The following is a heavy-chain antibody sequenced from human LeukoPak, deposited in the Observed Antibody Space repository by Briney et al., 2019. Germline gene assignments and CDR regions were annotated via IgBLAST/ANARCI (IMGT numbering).Heavy chain of an antibody. V-gene: IGHV1-18*01. CDR2: ISAYNGNT. D-gene: IGHD3-3*01. CDR3: ARDLGLRFLEWLSYYYYGMDV. CDR1: GYSFTSYG. Sequence: GESLKISCKGSGYSFTSYGISWVRQAPGQGLEWMGWISAYNGNTNYAQKLQGRVTMTTDTSTSTAYMELRSLRSDDTAVYYCARDLGLRFLEWLSYYYYGMDVWGQGTTVTVSS. J-gene: IGHJ6*02.